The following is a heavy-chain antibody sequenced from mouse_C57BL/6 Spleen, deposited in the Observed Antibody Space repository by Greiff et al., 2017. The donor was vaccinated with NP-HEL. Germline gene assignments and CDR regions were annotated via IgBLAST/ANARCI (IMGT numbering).Heavy chain of an antibody. CDR3: ARDTIWGNSYYFDY. V-gene: IGHV5-4*01. CDR2: ISDGGSYT. Sequence: EVQGVESGGGLVKPGGSLKLSCAASGFTFSSYAMSWVRQTPEKRLEWVATISDGGSYTYYPDNVKGRFTISRDNAKNNLYLQMSHLKSEDTAMYYCARDTIWGNSYYFDYWGQGTTLTVSS. CDR1: GFTFSSYA. D-gene: IGHD2-1*01. J-gene: IGHJ2*01.